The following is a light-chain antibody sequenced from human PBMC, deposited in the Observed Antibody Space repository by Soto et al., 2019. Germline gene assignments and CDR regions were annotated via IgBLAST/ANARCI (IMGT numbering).Light chain of an antibody. V-gene: IGKV3-20*01. J-gene: IGKJ2*01. CDR2: GSS. CDR3: QQYGSSPPYT. CDR1: QTVSNNY. Sequence: EVVLTQSPVTLSLSPGERATLSCRASQTVSNNYLAWYQQEPGQAPRLLIFGSSDRATGIPDRFGGSGSGTDFTLTISRLEPEDFAVYYCQQYGSSPPYTFGQGTKLEIK.